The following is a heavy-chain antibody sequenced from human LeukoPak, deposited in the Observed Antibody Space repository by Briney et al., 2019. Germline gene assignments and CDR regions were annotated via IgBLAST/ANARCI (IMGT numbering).Heavy chain of an antibody. J-gene: IGHJ5*02. CDR3: AREGGSYNCFDP. CDR1: GASMSSYY. Sequence: SETLSLTCTVSGASMSSYYWNWIRQPAGKGLEWIGRIYPSGSTDYNPSLKSRVTMSVDTSQNQFSLRLRSVTAADTAVYYCAREGGSYNCFDPWGQGTPVTVSS. V-gene: IGHV4-4*07. CDR2: IYPSGST. D-gene: IGHD1-26*01.